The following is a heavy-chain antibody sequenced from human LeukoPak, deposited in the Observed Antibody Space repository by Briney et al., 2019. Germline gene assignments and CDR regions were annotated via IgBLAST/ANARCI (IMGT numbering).Heavy chain of an antibody. V-gene: IGHV3-30*01. CDR3: ARGGPVYSSSLYYFDY. CDR1: GLTFSSYA. D-gene: IGHD6-13*01. Sequence: GRSLRLSCAASGLTFSSYAMHWVRQAPGKGLEWVAVISYDGSNKYYADSVKGRFTISRDNSKNTLYPQMNSLRAEDTAVYYCARGGPVYSSSLYYFDYWGQGTLVTVSS. CDR2: ISYDGSNK. J-gene: IGHJ4*02.